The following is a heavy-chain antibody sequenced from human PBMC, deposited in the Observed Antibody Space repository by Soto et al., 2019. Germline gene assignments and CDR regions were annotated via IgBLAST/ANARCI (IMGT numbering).Heavy chain of an antibody. J-gene: IGHJ6*02. CDR2: IDPSDSYV. Sequence: GESLKISCKASGYSFTSYWITWVRQMPGKGLEWMGRIDPSDSYVNYSPSFQGHVTISADKSIGTAYLQWSSLKASDTAMYYCARQGDIVLMVNGMDVWGQGTTVTVSS. D-gene: IGHD2-8*01. CDR1: GYSFTSYW. V-gene: IGHV5-10-1*01. CDR3: ARQGDIVLMVNGMDV.